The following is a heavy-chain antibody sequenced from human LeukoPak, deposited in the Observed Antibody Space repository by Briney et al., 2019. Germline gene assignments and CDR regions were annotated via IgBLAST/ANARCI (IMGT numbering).Heavy chain of an antibody. J-gene: IGHJ4*02. D-gene: IGHD4-23*01. Sequence: NPSETLSLTFTVSGGSISSYYWSWIRQPPGKGLEWIGYIYHSGSTDYNPSLKSRVTISVDTSKSQFSLKLTSVTAADTAVYYCATLTTVVTAYYFDYWGQGTLVTVSS. CDR3: ATLTTVVTAYYFDY. CDR2: IYHSGST. CDR1: GGSISSYY. V-gene: IGHV4-4*09.